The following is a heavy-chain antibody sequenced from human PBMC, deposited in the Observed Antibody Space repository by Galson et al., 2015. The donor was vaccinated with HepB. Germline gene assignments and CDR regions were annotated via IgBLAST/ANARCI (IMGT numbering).Heavy chain of an antibody. CDR1: GFTFSSHA. Sequence: SLRLSCAASGFTFSSHAMSWVRQAPGKGLEWVSGISATGGSTYQADSVKGRFTMSRDNSKNTLYLQMSSLRAEDTAVYYCAKDGYSSGWALYYFDSWGQGTLVTVSS. V-gene: IGHV3-23*01. D-gene: IGHD6-19*01. J-gene: IGHJ4*02. CDR3: AKDGYSSGWALYYFDS. CDR2: ISATGGST.